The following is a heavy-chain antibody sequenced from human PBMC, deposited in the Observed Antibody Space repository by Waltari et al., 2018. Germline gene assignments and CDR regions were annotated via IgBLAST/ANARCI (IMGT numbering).Heavy chain of an antibody. D-gene: IGHD1-26*01. CDR2: IYYRGGN. Sequence: QLQLQESGPGLVKPSETLSLTCTVSGGSISSSSYCWGWIRQPPGKGLEWIGSIYYRGGNYYNPALKSRVTISVDRSKNQFDLKLSYVTAADTAVDSCARRQGGSDCGGPYYFDDWGQGTLVTVSS. V-gene: IGHV4-39*01. CDR1: GGSISSSSYC. CDR3: ARRQGGSDCGGPYYFDD. J-gene: IGHJ4*02.